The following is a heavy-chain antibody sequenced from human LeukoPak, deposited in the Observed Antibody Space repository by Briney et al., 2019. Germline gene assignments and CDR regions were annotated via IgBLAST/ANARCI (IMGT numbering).Heavy chain of an antibody. D-gene: IGHD3-22*01. Sequence: GGSLRLSCAASGFTFSTYSMNWVRQAPGKGLEWVSYISSGSSPIYYGDSVRGRFTISRDNAKNSLYLQMNSLRDEDTAVYYCARGEYDSSGYCFDYWGQGILVTVSS. V-gene: IGHV3-48*02. CDR3: ARGEYDSSGYCFDY. J-gene: IGHJ4*02. CDR1: GFTFSTYS. CDR2: ISSGSSPI.